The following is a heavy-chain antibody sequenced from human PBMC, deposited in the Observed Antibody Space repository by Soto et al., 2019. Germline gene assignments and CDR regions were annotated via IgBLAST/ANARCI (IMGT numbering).Heavy chain of an antibody. CDR1: GGTFSSYT. CDR2: IITILDIA. D-gene: IGHD2-2*01. Sequence: ASVKVSCKASGGTFSSYTISWVRQAPGQGLEWMGRIITILDIANYAQKFQGRVTITADKSTSTAYMELSSLRSEDTAVYYCASDAPLTKYCSSTSCYSNWFDPWGQGTLVTVS. V-gene: IGHV1-69*02. J-gene: IGHJ5*02. CDR3: ASDAPLTKYCSSTSCYSNWFDP.